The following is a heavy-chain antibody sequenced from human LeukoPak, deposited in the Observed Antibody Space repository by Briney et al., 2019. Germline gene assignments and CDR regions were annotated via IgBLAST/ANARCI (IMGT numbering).Heavy chain of an antibody. CDR1: GYTFTSYG. V-gene: IGHV1-18*01. D-gene: IGHD5-12*01. J-gene: IGHJ4*02. CDR2: ISAYNGNT. CDR3: ARVDTLGSGYDLGLIDY. Sequence: ASVTVSCKASGYTFTSYGISWVRQAPGQGLEWMGWISAYNGNTNYAQKLQGRVTITTDTSTSTAYMELRSLRSDDTAVYYCARVDTLGSGYDLGLIDYWGQGTLVTVSS.